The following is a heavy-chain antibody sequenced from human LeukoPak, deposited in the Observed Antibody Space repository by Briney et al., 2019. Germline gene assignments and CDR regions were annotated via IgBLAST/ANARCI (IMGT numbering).Heavy chain of an antibody. CDR1: GFTVSSNY. J-gene: IGHJ3*02. Sequence: PGGSLRLSCAASGFTVSSNYMSWVRQAPGKGLEWVSVIYSGGSTYYADSVKGRFTISRDNSKNTLYLQMNSLRAEDTAVYYCARGGHSAEAGITGLDTFDIWGQGTMVTVSS. D-gene: IGHD6-19*01. CDR2: IYSGGST. V-gene: IGHV3-66*01. CDR3: ARGGHSAEAGITGLDTFDI.